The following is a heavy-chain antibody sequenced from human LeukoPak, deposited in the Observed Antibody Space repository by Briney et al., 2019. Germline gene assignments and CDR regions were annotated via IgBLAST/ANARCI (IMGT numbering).Heavy chain of an antibody. J-gene: IGHJ6*02. D-gene: IGHD3-3*01. CDR2: IYYSGST. Sequence: SETLSLTCTVSGGSISSSSYYWSWIRQPPGKGLEWIGYIYYSGSTNYNPSLKSRVTISVDTSKNQFSLKLSSVTAADTAVYYCARLSSYYDFWSGLRDGMDVWGQGTTVTVSS. V-gene: IGHV4-61*05. CDR3: ARLSSYYDFWSGLRDGMDV. CDR1: GGSISSSSYY.